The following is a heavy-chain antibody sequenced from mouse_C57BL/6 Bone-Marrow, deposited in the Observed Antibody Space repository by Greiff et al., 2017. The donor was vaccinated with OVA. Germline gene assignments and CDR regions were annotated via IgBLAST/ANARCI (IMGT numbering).Heavy chain of an antibody. J-gene: IGHJ4*01. CDR2: IGNLPFIT. Sequence: EVKLMESGGALLNPGGSLNLSCAASGFPFSDYGMPWVRQAPGKGLGWVASIGNLPFITSYPATVTGRFTISRENAKNTLYLEMSSLRSEDTAMYYCARQGWAMDYWGQGTSVTVSS. CDR1: GFPFSDYG. CDR3: ARQGWAMDY. V-gene: IGHV5-15*05. D-gene: IGHD1-1*02.